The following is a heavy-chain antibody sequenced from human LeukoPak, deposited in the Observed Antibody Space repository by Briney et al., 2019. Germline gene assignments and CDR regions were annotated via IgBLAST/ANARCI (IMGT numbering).Heavy chain of an antibody. CDR2: INPSGGST. CDR1: GYTFTSYY. Sequence: ASVKVSCKASGYTFTSYYMHWVRQAPGQGLEWMGIINPSGGSTSYAQKFQGRVTMTRDMSTSTVYMELSSLRSEDTAVYYCARASAYCGGDCYSPDYYYYYYMDVWGKGTTVTVSS. CDR3: ARASAYCGGDCYSPDYYYYYYMDV. V-gene: IGHV1-46*01. J-gene: IGHJ6*03. D-gene: IGHD2-21*02.